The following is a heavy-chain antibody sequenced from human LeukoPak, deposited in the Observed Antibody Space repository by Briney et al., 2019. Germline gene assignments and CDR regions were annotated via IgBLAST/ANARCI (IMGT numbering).Heavy chain of an antibody. CDR3: ARDPYSNYFDY. V-gene: IGHV1-2*02. CDR1: GYTFTGYY. CDR2: INPNNGGT. J-gene: IGHJ4*02. Sequence: ASVKVSCKASGYTFTGYYMHWVRQAPGQGLEWMGWINPNNGGTNYAQKFQGRVTMTRDTSIGTAYMELNRLRSDDTAVYYCARDPYSNYFDYWGQGTLVADSS. D-gene: IGHD5-18*01.